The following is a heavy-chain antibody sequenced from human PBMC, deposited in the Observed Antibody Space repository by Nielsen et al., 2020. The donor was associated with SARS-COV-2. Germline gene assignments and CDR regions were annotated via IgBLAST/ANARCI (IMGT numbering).Heavy chain of an antibody. J-gene: IGHJ5*02. CDR3: ARVSFGVVIIFRSSWFDP. V-gene: IGHV3-7*01. D-gene: IGHD3-3*01. Sequence: GESLKISCAASGFTSSSYWMSWVRQAPGKGLEWVANIKQDGSEKYYVDSVKGRFTISRDNAKNSLYLQMNSLRAEDTAVYYCARVSFGVVIIFRSSWFDPWGQGTLVTVSS. CDR1: GFTSSSYW. CDR2: IKQDGSEK.